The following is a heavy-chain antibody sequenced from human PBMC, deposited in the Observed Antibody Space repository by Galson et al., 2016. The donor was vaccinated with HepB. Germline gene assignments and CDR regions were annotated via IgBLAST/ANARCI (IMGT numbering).Heavy chain of an antibody. V-gene: IGHV4-61*01. CDR2: THYSGST. D-gene: IGHD2-21*02. J-gene: IGHJ3*01. Sequence: SETLSLTCTVSGGSVSSGSYYCSWIRQPPGKALEWIGYTHYSGSTDYNSSLKSRITMSVDTSKNQFSLKLSSVTAADTALYYCATTYCGGDCYHVYAFDFWGQGTMVTVSS. CDR1: GGSVSSGSYY. CDR3: ATTYCGGDCYHVYAFDF.